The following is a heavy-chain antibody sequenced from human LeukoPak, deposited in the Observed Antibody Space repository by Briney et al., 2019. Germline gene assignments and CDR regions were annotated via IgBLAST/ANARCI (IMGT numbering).Heavy chain of an antibody. CDR2: ISYDGSNK. D-gene: IGHD1-14*01. CDR3: ARGDAGPLDY. J-gene: IGHJ4*02. Sequence: TGGSLRLSCAASGFTFSSYAMHWVRQAPGKGLEWVAVISYDGSNKYYADSAKGRFTISRDNSKNTLYLQMNSLRAEDTAVYYCARGDAGPLDYWGQGTLVTVSP. CDR1: GFTFSSYA. V-gene: IGHV3-30-3*01.